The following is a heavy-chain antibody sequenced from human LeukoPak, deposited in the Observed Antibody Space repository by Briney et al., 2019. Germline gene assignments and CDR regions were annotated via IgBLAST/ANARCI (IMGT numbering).Heavy chain of an antibody. D-gene: IGHD6-19*01. CDR1: GFTFDDYA. CDR2: ISWNSGSI. J-gene: IGHJ3*02. Sequence: GGSLRLSCAASGFTFDDYAMHWARQAPGKGLEWVSGISWNSGSIGYADSVKGRFTISRDNAKNSLYLQMNSLRAEDTALYYCAKALSSGWYEAFDIWGQGTMVTVSS. CDR3: AKALSSGWYEAFDI. V-gene: IGHV3-9*01.